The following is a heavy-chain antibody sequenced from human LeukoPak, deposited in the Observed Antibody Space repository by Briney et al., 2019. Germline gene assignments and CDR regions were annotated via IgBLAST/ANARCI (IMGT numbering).Heavy chain of an antibody. J-gene: IGHJ3*01. CDR3: ATPYCGAISCLDVFDV. Sequence: SQTLSLTCTVSGVSLSSDKYYWTWNPQRPGKDLEWIRHIYYSGSTSFNPSLKSRVSMSMDTSKSQFSLKLTPVTAADTAVYYCATPYCGAISCLDVFDVWGQGTVVTVSS. D-gene: IGHD2-21*01. CDR1: GVSLSSDKYY. CDR2: IYYSGST. V-gene: IGHV4-31*03.